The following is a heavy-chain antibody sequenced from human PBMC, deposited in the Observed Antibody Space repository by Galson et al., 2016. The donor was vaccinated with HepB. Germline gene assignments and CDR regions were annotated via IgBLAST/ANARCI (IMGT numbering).Heavy chain of an antibody. Sequence: KASGYTFTSYGISWVRQAPGQGLEWMGWISAYNGNRNYAKKLQGRVTMTTDTSTSTAYMELRSLRSDDTAIYYCARPYSSGWRSRVLYYYYGMDVWGQGTTVTVSS. CDR3: ARPYSSGWRSRVLYYYYGMDV. CDR1: GYTFTSYG. J-gene: IGHJ6*02. V-gene: IGHV1-18*04. D-gene: IGHD6-19*01. CDR2: ISAYNGNR.